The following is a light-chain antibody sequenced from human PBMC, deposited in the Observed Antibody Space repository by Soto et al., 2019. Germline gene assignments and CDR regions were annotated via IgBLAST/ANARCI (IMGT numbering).Light chain of an antibody. CDR3: HQYDSWT. Sequence: DIGFALSPRILSLSLGERATRFFRASQTISRSYLAWYQQKPGQAPRLLIYHASKRATGIPDRFSGSGSGTDFTLTISRLEPEDFAVYYCHQYDSWTFGQGTKVDIK. J-gene: IGKJ1*01. V-gene: IGKV3-20*01. CDR2: HAS. CDR1: QTISRSY.